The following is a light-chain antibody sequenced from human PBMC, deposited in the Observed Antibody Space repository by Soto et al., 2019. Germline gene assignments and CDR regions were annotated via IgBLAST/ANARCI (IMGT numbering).Light chain of an antibody. CDR2: GAS. Sequence: EIVLTQSPGTRSLAPGERATLSCRASQSVSSSYLAWYQQKPGQAPRLLIYGASSRATGIPDRFSGSGSGTDFTLSISRLEPEDFAVYYCQQYSSLWTFGQGTKVDI. CDR3: QQYSSLWT. CDR1: QSVSSSY. V-gene: IGKV3-20*01. J-gene: IGKJ1*01.